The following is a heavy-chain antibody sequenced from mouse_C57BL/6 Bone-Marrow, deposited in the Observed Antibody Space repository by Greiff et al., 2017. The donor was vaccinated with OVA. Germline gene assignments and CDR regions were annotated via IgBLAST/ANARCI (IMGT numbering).Heavy chain of an antibody. CDR2: IHPNSGST. CDR1: GYTFTSYW. Sequence: VQLQQPGAELVKPGASVKLSCKASGYTFTSYWMHWVKQRPGQGLEWIGMIHPNSGSTNYNEKFKSKATLTVDKSSSTAYMQLSSLTSEESAVYYCARGRLRAGYYFDYWGQGTTLTVSS. J-gene: IGHJ2*01. V-gene: IGHV1-64*01. D-gene: IGHD2-4*01. CDR3: ARGRLRAGYYFDY.